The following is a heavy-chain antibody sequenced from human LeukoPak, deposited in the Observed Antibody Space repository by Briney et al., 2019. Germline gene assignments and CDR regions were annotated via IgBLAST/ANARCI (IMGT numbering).Heavy chain of an antibody. CDR1: GFTFSSYW. D-gene: IGHD3-10*01. J-gene: IGHJ6*03. Sequence: LRLSCAASGFTFSSYWMSWVRQAPGKGLEWIGSIYYSGSTYYNPSLKSRVTISVDTSKNQFSLKLSSVTAADTAVYYCAREMEDKSFSFGELRKNYYYYMDVWGKGTTVTVSS. CDR2: IYYSGST. CDR3: AREMEDKSFSFGELRKNYYYYMDV. V-gene: IGHV4-59*12.